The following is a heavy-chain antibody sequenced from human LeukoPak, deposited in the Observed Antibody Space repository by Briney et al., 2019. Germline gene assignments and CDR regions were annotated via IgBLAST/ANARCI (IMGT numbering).Heavy chain of an antibody. CDR1: GGSFSGYY. CDR3: ATPYCSSISCLDVFNM. J-gene: IGHJ3*02. CDR2: INHSGST. V-gene: IGHV4-34*01. D-gene: IGHD2-2*01. Sequence: KPSETLSLTCAVYGGSFSGYYWSWIRQPPGKGLEWIGEINHSGSTNYNPSLKSRVTISVDTSKNQFSLKLSSVTAADTAVYYCATPYCSSISCLDVFNMWGQGTRVTVSS.